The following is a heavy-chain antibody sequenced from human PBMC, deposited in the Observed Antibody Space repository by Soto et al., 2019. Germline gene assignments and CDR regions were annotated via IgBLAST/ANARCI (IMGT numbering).Heavy chain of an antibody. V-gene: IGHV3-30-3*01. CDR3: ARGTGCGSGRYTIGY. J-gene: IGHJ4*02. D-gene: IGHD3-10*01. CDR1: GFSFTSYA. CDR2: ISNDGSNK. Sequence: QVQFVESGGGVAQPGRSLRLSCAASGFSFTSYAMHWVRQAPGKGLEWVALISNDGSNKHFADSVKGRFPISRDTSKNTLFLQLNSLTAHDTAVYYWARGTGCGSGRYTIGYWVQGALVTVSS.